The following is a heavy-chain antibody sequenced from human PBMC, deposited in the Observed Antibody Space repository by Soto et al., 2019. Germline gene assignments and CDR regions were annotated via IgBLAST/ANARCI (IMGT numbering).Heavy chain of an antibody. CDR1: GGSISSGGYS. J-gene: IGHJ4*02. CDR2: IYHSGST. Sequence: PSETLSLTCAVSGGSISSGGYSWSWIRQPPGKGLEWIGYIYHSGSTYYNPSLKSRVTISVDRSKNQFSLKLSSVTAADTAVYYGARSDGRYWGKGTLVTVSS. V-gene: IGHV4-30-2*01. CDR3: ARSDGRY.